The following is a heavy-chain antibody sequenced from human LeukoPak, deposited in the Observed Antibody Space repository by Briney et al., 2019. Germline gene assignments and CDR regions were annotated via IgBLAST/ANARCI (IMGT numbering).Heavy chain of an antibody. CDR1: GFTFSSYS. D-gene: IGHD3-22*01. V-gene: IGHV3-21*01. Sequence: PGGSLRRSCAASGFTFSSYSMNWVRQAPGKGLEWVSSISSSSSYIYYADSVKGRFTISRDNAKNSLYLQMNSLRAEDTAVYYCARDLEVYYYDSSGYADAFDIWGQGTMVTVSS. J-gene: IGHJ3*02. CDR3: ARDLEVYYYDSSGYADAFDI. CDR2: ISSSSSYI.